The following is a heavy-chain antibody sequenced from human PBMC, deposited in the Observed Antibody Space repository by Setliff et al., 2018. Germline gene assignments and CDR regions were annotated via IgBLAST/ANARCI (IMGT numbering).Heavy chain of an antibody. CDR1: GGSISSSSYY. J-gene: IGHJ3*02. Sequence: SETLSLTCTVSGGSISSSSYYWGWIRRPPGKGLEWIGSIYYRGSTYYNPSLKSRVTISIDTSKNQFSLKLSSVTAADTAVYYCARDLYDYVWGTYRYHDAFDIWGQGTMVTVSS. V-gene: IGHV4-39*07. D-gene: IGHD3-16*02. CDR2: IYYRGST. CDR3: ARDLYDYVWGTYRYHDAFDI.